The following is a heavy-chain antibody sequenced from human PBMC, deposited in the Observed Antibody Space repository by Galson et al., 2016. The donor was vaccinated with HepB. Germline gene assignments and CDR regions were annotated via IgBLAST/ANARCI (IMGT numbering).Heavy chain of an antibody. D-gene: IGHD6-19*01. CDR3: AKGYSSGWYDYYYYGMDF. CDR1: GFTFSSYG. CDR2: ISYDGSNK. V-gene: IGHV3-30*18. J-gene: IGHJ6*02. Sequence: LRLSCAASGFTFSSYGMHWVRQAPGKGLEWVAVISYDGSNKYYADSVKGRFTISRDNSKNTLYLQMNSLRAEDTAVYYSAKGYSSGWYDYYYYGMDFWGQGTTVTVSS.